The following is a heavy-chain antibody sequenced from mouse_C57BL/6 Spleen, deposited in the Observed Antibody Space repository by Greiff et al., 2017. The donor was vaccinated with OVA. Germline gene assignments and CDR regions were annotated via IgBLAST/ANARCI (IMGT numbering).Heavy chain of an antibody. Sequence: QVQLQQSGPELVKPGASVKISCKASGYAFSSSWMNWVKQRPGKGLEWIGRIYPGDGYTNYNGTFKGTATLTADKTSSTAYLQLSSLTAEDSAVYCSARDYYGSSQAWFAYWGQGTLVTVAA. CDR2: IYPGDGYT. D-gene: IGHD1-1*01. CDR1: GYAFSSSW. CDR3: ARDYYGSSQAWFAY. J-gene: IGHJ3*01. V-gene: IGHV1-82*01.